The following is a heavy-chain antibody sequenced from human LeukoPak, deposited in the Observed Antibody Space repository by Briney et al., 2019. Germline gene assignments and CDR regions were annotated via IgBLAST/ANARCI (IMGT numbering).Heavy chain of an antibody. CDR2: ISGSGGST. CDR1: GFTFSSYA. J-gene: IGHJ4*02. V-gene: IGHV3-23*01. Sequence: PGRSLRLSCAASGFTFSSYAMSWVRQAPGKGLEWVSAISGSGGSTYYADSVKGRFTISRDNSKNTLYLQMNSLRAEDTAVYYCAKDLGQGLLWFGESFRGQGTLVTVSS. CDR3: AKDLGQGLLWFGESF. D-gene: IGHD3-10*01.